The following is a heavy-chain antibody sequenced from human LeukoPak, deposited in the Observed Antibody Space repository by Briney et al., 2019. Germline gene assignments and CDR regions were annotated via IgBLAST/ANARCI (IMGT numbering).Heavy chain of an antibody. D-gene: IGHD4-17*01. CDR2: INPNNGGT. J-gene: IGHJ6*03. Sequence: ASVKVSCKVSGYTLTELSMHWVRQAPGEGLEWMGWINPNNGGTKSAQKFQGRVTMTRDMSTSKVYMELSSLTSEDTAVYYCARDRDYGDYDDYYYMDVWGKGTTVTVSS. V-gene: IGHV1-2*02. CDR1: GYTLTELS. CDR3: ARDRDYGDYDDYYYMDV.